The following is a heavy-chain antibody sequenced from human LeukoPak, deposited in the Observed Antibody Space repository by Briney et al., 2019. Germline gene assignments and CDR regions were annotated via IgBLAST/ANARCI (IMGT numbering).Heavy chain of an antibody. D-gene: IGHD5-24*01. Sequence: SETLSLTCTVSGGSISSSSYYWGWIRQPPGKGLEWIGSIYYSGTTHYNPSLKSRVTISTDTSKNQFSLKLSSVTAADTAVYYCARGRRDGYTLYYMDVWGKGTKVTVSS. CDR3: ARGRRDGYTLYYMDV. CDR2: IYYSGTT. J-gene: IGHJ6*03. V-gene: IGHV4-39*07. CDR1: GGSISSSSYY.